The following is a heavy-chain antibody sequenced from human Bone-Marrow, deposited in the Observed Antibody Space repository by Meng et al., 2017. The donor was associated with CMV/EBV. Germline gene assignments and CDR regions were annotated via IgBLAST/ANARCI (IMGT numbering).Heavy chain of an antibody. Sequence: CKASGYTFTSYGISWVRQAPGQGLEWMGWISAYNGNTNYAQKLQGRVTITTDTSTSTAYMELRSLRSDDTAVYYCARVKIRVDRVGDYWGQGTLVTVSS. J-gene: IGHJ4*02. CDR2: ISAYNGNT. CDR1: GYTFTSYG. D-gene: IGHD1-26*01. V-gene: IGHV1-18*01. CDR3: ARVKIRVDRVGDY.